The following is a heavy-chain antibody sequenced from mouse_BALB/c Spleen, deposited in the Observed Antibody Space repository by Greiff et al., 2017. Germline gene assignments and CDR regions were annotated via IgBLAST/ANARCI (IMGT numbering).Heavy chain of an antibody. Sequence: QVQLQQSGAELVRPGVSVKISCKGSGYTFTDYAMHWVKQSHAKSLEWIGVISTYYGDASYNQKFKGKATMTVDKSSSTAYMELARLTSEDSAIYYCASGTGRWFAYWGQGTLVTVSA. CDR3: ASGTGRWFAY. CDR1: GYTFTDYA. CDR2: ISTYYGDA. J-gene: IGHJ3*01. V-gene: IGHV1S137*01. D-gene: IGHD4-1*01.